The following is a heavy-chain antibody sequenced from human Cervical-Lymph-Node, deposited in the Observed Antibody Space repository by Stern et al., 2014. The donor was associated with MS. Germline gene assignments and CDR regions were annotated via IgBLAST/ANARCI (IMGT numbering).Heavy chain of an antibody. J-gene: IGHJ3*01. CDR1: GGTLNSYA. CDR3: AKGEGDYGDSDAFDL. Sequence: QLVQSGAEVKKPGSSVRVSCKPSGGTLNSYAISWVRQAPGLGLQWMGRIIPIIGVPNYSPKFQDQVTITANTSNNASFMGLGSLTSEYTAIYYCAKGEGDYGDSDAFDLWGPGTMVTVSS. D-gene: IGHD4-17*01. V-gene: IGHV1-69*09. CDR2: IIPIIGVP.